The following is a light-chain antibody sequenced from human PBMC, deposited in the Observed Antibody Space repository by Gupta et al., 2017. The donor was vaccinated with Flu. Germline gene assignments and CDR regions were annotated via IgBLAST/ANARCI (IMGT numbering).Light chain of an antibody. Sequence: DIQMTQSPSSLSASVGDRVTITCRASQTISNYLNWYQQKPGKAPKLLIYSASSLQSGVPSRFSGSEPGTDFTLTISRLQPEDFATYSCQQSDSTPFTFGHGTKVDIK. CDR2: SAS. CDR1: QTISNY. V-gene: IGKV1-39*01. CDR3: QQSDSTPFT. J-gene: IGKJ3*01.